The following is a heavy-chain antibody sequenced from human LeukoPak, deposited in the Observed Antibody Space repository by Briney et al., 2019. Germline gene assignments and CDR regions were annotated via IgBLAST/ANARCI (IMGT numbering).Heavy chain of an antibody. D-gene: IGHD3-22*01. Sequence: PGASLRLSCAASGFTFSSYSMSWVRQAPGKGLEWVSSIRDNGATTYHADSVKGRFTISRDNSKNTAYLQMNGLRAEDTAVYFCAKGNSGYYYDYWGQGTLVTVSS. CDR2: IRDNGATT. V-gene: IGHV3-23*01. J-gene: IGHJ4*02. CDR1: GFTFSSYS. CDR3: AKGNSGYYYDY.